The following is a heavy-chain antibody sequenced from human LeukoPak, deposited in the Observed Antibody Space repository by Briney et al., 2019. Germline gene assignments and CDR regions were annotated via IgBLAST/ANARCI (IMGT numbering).Heavy chain of an antibody. D-gene: IGHD3-22*01. CDR2: ISWNSGSI. Sequence: SLRLSCAASGFTFDDYAMHWVRQAPGKGLEWVSGISWNSGSIGYADSVKGRFTISRDNAKNSLYLQMNSLRAEDTALYYCAKDSYDSSGFDYWGQGTPVTVSS. V-gene: IGHV3-9*01. CDR1: GFTFDDYA. CDR3: AKDSYDSSGFDY. J-gene: IGHJ4*02.